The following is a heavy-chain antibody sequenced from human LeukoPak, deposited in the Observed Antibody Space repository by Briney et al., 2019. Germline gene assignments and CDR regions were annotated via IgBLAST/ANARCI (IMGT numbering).Heavy chain of an antibody. CDR3: ARDIASTRMDV. D-gene: IGHD2-15*01. Sequence: GGSLRLSCAASGLTFSNYAMSWVRQAPGKGLEWVAGISGTGGSTHYADSVKGRFTISRDNSKNTVYLQMNSLRAEDTAVYYCARDIASTRMDVWGQGTTVSVSS. V-gene: IGHV3-23*01. J-gene: IGHJ6*02. CDR1: GLTFSNYA. CDR2: ISGTGGST.